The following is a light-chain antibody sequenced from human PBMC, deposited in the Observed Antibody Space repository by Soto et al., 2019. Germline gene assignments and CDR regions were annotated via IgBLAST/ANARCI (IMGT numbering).Light chain of an antibody. CDR3: QQYNNSVT. V-gene: IGKV3-15*01. J-gene: IGKJ1*01. CDR2: GAS. CDR1: QSVSSN. Sequence: EIVMTQSPATLSVSPGERATLSCRASQSVSSNLAWYQQKPGQAPRLLIYGASTRATGIPARFSGSGSGTEFTLTISSLQSEDFAVYYCQQYNNSVTFGQGTKVEIE.